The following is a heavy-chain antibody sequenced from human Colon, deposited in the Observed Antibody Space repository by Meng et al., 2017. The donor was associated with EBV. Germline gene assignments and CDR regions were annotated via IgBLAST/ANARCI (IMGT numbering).Heavy chain of an antibody. V-gene: IGHV4-39*07. Sequence: GRGLVRPSETLSLPCSVPGDSIGGSGDYWGWVRQPPGKGLEWIGNIYYTGSTYYNPSLKSRVTISVDTSKNQFSLKVTSMTAADTAVYYCARDGPLLWGPGTLVTVPS. J-gene: IGHJ4*02. CDR1: GDSIGGSGDY. CDR2: IYYTGST. CDR3: ARDGPLL.